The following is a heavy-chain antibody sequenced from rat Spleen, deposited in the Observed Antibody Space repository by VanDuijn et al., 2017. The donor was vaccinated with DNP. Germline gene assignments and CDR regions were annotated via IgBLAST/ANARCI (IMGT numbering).Heavy chain of an antibody. D-gene: IGHD1-11*01. Sequence: EVQLVESGGGLVQPGRSLKLSCAASGFTFSNYGMAWVRQAPTKGLEWVASISTGGDTAFYRDSVKGRFTISRNTAENIQYLQMDSLRSEDTATYYCARETTDITYYFDYWGQGVMVTVSP. V-gene: IGHV5S13*01. CDR1: GFTFSNYG. J-gene: IGHJ2*01. CDR2: ISTGGDTA. CDR3: ARETTDITYYFDY.